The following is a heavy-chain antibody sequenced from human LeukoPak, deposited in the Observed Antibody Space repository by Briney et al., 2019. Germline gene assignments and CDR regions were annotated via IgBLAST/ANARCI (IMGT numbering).Heavy chain of an antibody. J-gene: IGHJ6*02. CDR3: AKSTVTATRNYYYYGMDV. CDR1: GGTFSSYA. Sequence: ASVKVSCKASGGTFSSYAISWVRQAPGQGLEWMGRIIPILGIANYAQKFQGRVTITADKSTGTAYMELRSLRSDDTAVYYCAKSTVTATRNYYYYGMDVWGQGTTVTVSS. V-gene: IGHV1-69*04. D-gene: IGHD4-17*01. CDR2: IIPILGIA.